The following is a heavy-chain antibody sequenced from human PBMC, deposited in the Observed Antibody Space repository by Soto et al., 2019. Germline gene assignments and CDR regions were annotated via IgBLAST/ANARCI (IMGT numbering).Heavy chain of an antibody. D-gene: IGHD3-3*01. CDR1: GGSISRYY. CDR2: IYTSGST. CDR3: ARVYGDSIFGVVNPLYYYGMDV. Sequence: PSETLSLTCTVSGGSISRYYRSWIRQPAGKGLEWIGRIYTSGSTNYNPSLKSRVTMSVDTSKNQFSLKLSSVTAADTAVYYCARVYGDSIFGVVNPLYYYGMDVWGQGTTVTVSS. V-gene: IGHV4-4*07. J-gene: IGHJ6*02.